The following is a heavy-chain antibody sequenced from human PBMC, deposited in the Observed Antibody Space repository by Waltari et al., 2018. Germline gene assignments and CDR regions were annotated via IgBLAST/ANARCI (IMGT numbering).Heavy chain of an antibody. D-gene: IGHD5-12*01. V-gene: IGHV4-39*01. J-gene: IGHJ5*02. CDR2: IYYSGST. CDR1: GGSISRSSYY. Sequence: QLQLQESGPGLVKPSETLSLTCIVSGGSISRSSYYWGWIRQSPGKGLEWIGSIYYSGSTYYIPTLESRVTILGDTSKNQLSLKLTSVTAADTAVYYCVRHWKRNGYRFDPWGQGTLVTVSS. CDR3: VRHWKRNGYRFDP.